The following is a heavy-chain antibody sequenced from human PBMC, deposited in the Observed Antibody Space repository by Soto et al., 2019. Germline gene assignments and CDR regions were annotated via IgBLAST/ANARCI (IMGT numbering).Heavy chain of an antibody. CDR3: ARESLRSRWPRYYFDY. D-gene: IGHD2-15*01. Sequence: QVQLQESGPGLVKPSQTLSLTCTVSGGSISSGGYYWSWIRQHPGKGLEWIGYIYYSGSTYYNPSLKSRVTISVDTSKNQFSLKLSSVTAADTAVYYCARESLRSRWPRYYFDYWGQGTLVTVSS. CDR2: IYYSGST. V-gene: IGHV4-31*03. J-gene: IGHJ4*02. CDR1: GGSISSGGYY.